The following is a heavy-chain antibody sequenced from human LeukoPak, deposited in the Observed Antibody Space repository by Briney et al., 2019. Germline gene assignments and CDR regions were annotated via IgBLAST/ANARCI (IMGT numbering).Heavy chain of an antibody. CDR1: GFTFSSYA. D-gene: IGHD1-26*01. CDR2: ISGSGGST. Sequence: GGSLRLSCAASGFTFSSYAMSWVRQAPGKGLEWVSAISGSGGSTYYADSVKGRFTISRDDSKNTAYLQMNSLKTEDTAVYYCTRRDGSYGETNYWGQGTLVTVSS. V-gene: IGHV3-23*01. J-gene: IGHJ4*02. CDR3: TRRDGSYGETNY.